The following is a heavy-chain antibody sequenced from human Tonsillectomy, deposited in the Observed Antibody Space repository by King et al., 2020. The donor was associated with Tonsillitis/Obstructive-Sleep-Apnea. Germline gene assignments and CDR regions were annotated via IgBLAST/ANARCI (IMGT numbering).Heavy chain of an antibody. CDR3: TTDENDFGDHYSRHGLAFGI. J-gene: IGHJ3*02. Sequence: DVQLVESGGGFVKPGGSLRLCCAASDFAFSSAWMNWVRQAPGKGLEWVGRVKSETDGGTTDYATPGKGRFTISRDDSKNTLYLKMNSLKTEDTAVYYCTTDENDFGDHYSRHGLAFGIWGQGTMVTVSS. CDR1: DFAFSSAW. V-gene: IGHV3-15*07. CDR2: VKSETDGGTT. D-gene: IGHD4-17*01.